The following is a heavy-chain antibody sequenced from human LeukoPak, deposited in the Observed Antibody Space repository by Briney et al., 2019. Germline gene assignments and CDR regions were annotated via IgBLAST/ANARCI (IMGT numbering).Heavy chain of an antibody. D-gene: IGHD1-26*01. CDR2: IYPGDSDT. Sequence: RPGESLKISCKGSGYSFTSYWIGWVRQMPGKGLEWMGIIYPGDSDTRYSPSFQGQVTISADKSISTAYLQWSSLKASDTAMYYCARLGVGAPNGNDAFDIWGQGTMVTVSS. CDR3: ARLGVGAPNGNDAFDI. V-gene: IGHV5-51*01. CDR1: GYSFTSYW. J-gene: IGHJ3*02.